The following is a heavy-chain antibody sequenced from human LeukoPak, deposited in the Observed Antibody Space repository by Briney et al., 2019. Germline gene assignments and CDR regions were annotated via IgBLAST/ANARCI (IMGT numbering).Heavy chain of an antibody. CDR2: ISSSSSYT. J-gene: IGHJ3*02. CDR1: GXTFSDYY. Sequence: GGSLRLSCAASGXTFSDYYMSWIRQAPGKGLEWVSYISSSSSYTNYADSVKGRFTISRDNAKNSLYLQMNSLRAEDTAVYYCAGDLITMVRGAPNAFDIWGQGTMVTVSS. CDR3: AGDLITMVRGAPNAFDI. D-gene: IGHD3-10*01. V-gene: IGHV3-11*05.